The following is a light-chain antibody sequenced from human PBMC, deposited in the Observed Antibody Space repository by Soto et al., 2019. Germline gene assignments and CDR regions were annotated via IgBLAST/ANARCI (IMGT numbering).Light chain of an antibody. V-gene: IGLV2-11*01. CDR3: SSYTSSSTL. CDR2: DVT. CDR1: SSDIGGYNY. J-gene: IGLJ1*01. Sequence: QSALTQPRSVSGSPGQSVTISCTGTSSDIGGYNYVSWYQQHPGKAPKLLLYDVTRRPSGVPDRFSGSKSGNTASLTISGLQAEDEADYYCSSYTSSSTLFGTGTKLTVL.